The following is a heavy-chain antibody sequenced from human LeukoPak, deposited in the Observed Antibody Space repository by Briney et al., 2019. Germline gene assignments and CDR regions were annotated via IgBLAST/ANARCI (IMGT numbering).Heavy chain of an antibody. Sequence: PSETLSLTCTVSGGSISSYYWSWIRQPPGKGLEWIGYISYSGSTNYNPSLKSRVTISVDTSKNQFSLKLSSVTAADTAVYYCARLIRYYGGNSGLDYWGQGTLVTVSS. CDR1: GGSISSYY. D-gene: IGHD4-23*01. V-gene: IGHV4-59*08. CDR3: ARLIRYYGGNSGLDY. CDR2: ISYSGST. J-gene: IGHJ4*02.